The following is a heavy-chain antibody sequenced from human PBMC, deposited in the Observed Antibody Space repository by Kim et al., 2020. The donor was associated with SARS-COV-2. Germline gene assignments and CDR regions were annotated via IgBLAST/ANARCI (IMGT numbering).Heavy chain of an antibody. CDR3: AVGIGGFQH. CDR1: GGSISSSSYY. CDR2: IYYSGST. J-gene: IGHJ1*01. V-gene: IGHV4-39*01. D-gene: IGHD2-21*01. Sequence: SETLSLTCTVSGGSISSSSYYWGWIRQPPGKGLEWIGSIYYSGSTYYNPSLKSRVTISVDTSKNQFSLKLSSVTAADTAVYYCAVGIGGFQHWGQGTLVTVSS.